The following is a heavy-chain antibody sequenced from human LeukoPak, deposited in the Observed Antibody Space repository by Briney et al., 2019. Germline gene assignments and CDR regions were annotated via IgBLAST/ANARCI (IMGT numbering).Heavy chain of an antibody. CDR2: FDPEDSET. J-gene: IGHJ3*02. CDR1: GYTLTELS. D-gene: IGHD5-18*01. Sequence: ASVKVSCTVSGYTLTELSMHWVRQAPGKGLEWMGGFDPEDSETIYAQKSQGRVTMTEDTSTDTAYMELSSLRSEDTAVYYCATSDTAMVRDAFDIWGQGTMVTVSS. V-gene: IGHV1-24*01. CDR3: ATSDTAMVRDAFDI.